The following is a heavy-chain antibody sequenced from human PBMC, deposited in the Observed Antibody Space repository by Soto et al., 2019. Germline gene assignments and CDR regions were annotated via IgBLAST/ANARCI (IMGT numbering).Heavy chain of an antibody. CDR1: GFTVSGYS. CDR2: ISSGSKTI. V-gene: IGHV3-48*02. CDR3: AREDILGTRSFDY. D-gene: IGHD3-9*01. Sequence: GGALRLSCADSGFTVSGYSVNWVRQATGKGLEWVSYISSGSKTIYYAESVKGRFTVSRDNARDSQYLQMNSLRDEDTAVYYCAREDILGTRSFDYWGRGTLVTVSS. J-gene: IGHJ4*02.